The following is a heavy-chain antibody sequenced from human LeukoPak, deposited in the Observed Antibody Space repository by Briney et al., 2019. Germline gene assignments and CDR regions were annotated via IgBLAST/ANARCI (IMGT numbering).Heavy chain of an antibody. Sequence: PGGSLRLSCAASGFTFSSYSMNWVRQAPGKGLEWVSSISSSSSFIYYADSVKGRFTISRDNAKNSLYLQMNSLRAEDTAAYYCARDLEGVGFDYWGQGTLVTVSS. J-gene: IGHJ4*02. CDR2: ISSSSSFI. CDR1: GFTFSSYS. D-gene: IGHD3-16*01. V-gene: IGHV3-21*01. CDR3: ARDLEGVGFDY.